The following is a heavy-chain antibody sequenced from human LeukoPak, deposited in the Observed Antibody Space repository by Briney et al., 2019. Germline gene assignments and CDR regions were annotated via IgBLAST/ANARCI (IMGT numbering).Heavy chain of an antibody. D-gene: IGHD3-22*01. J-gene: IGHJ6*02. CDR3: ARLYYDSSGYYDYYYYGMDV. V-gene: IGHV1-2*02. Sequence: ASVKVSCKASGYTFTGFYIHWVRQAPGQGLEWMGWINPNSGGTKYAQRFQGRVTMTRDTSISTAYMELSSLRSEDTAVYYCARLYYDSSGYYDYYYYGMDVWGQGTTVTVSS. CDR2: INPNSGGT. CDR1: GYTFTGFY.